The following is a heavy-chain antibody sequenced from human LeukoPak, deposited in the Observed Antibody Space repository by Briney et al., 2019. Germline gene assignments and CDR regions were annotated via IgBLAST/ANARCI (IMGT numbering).Heavy chain of an antibody. Sequence: GASVKVSCKASGYTFTRNAINWVRQVPGRGLEWMGWINTNAGNPTYAPGFTGRFVFSLDTSVSTAYLQISSLQAEDTAVYYCARASGYSSGLRCYLHFDYWGQGTLVTVSS. D-gene: IGHD2-15*01. CDR1: GYTFTRNA. J-gene: IGHJ4*02. CDR2: INTNAGNP. CDR3: ARASGYSSGLRCYLHFDY. V-gene: IGHV7-4-1*02.